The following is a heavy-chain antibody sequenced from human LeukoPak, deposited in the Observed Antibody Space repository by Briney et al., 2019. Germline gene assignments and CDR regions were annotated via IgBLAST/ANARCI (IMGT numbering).Heavy chain of an antibody. CDR1: GFTFSGSA. D-gene: IGHD5-18*01. CDR2: IRSKANSYAT. J-gene: IGHJ4*02. CDR3: ARDRWTAMKD. Sequence: GGSLKLSCAASGFTFSGSAMHWVRQAPGKGLEWVGRIRSKANSYATAYAASVKGRFTISRDDSKNTAYLQMNSLRAEDTAVYYCARDRWTAMKDWGPGTLVTVSS. V-gene: IGHV3-73*01.